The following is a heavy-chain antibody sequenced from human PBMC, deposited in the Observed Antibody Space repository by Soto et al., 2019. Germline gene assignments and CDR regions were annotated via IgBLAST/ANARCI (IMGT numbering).Heavy chain of an antibody. V-gene: IGHV5-51*01. J-gene: IGHJ4*02. CDR1: GYTFTHYW. D-gene: IGHD3-22*01. Sequence: PGESLKISCQASGYTFTHYWIGWVRQMPGKGLEWMGIIYPGDSDVRYSPSCSGQVTISADRSITTVFLQWSSLRASDTAMYYCARQIYDSDTGPNFQYYFDSWGQGTPLTVSS. CDR3: ARQIYDSDTGPNFQYYFDS. CDR2: IYPGDSDV.